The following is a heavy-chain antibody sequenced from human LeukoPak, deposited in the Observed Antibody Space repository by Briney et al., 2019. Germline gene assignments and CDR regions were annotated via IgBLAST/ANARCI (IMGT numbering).Heavy chain of an antibody. CDR1: GGSLSDYY. Sequence: PSETLSLTCTVSGGSLSDYYWSWIRQPPGKGLEWIGYIYYSGSTNYNPSLRSRVTISVDTSKNQFSLKLSSVTAADTAVYYCARGYYGSGSFFDYWGQGTLVTVSS. D-gene: IGHD3-10*01. V-gene: IGHV4-59*01. J-gene: IGHJ4*02. CDR3: ARGYYGSGSFFDY. CDR2: IYYSGST.